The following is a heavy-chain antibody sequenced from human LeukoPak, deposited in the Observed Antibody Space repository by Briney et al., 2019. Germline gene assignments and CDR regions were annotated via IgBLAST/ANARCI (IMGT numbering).Heavy chain of an antibody. CDR1: GYTFTGYY. CDR3: AREAAKFPPEIRY. CDR2: INPNSGGT. V-gene: IGHV1-2*02. D-gene: IGHD2-15*01. J-gene: IGHJ4*02. Sequence: GASVKVSCKASGYTFTGYYMHWVRQAPGQGLEWMGWINPNSGGTNYAQKFQGRVTMTRDTSISTAYIEPSKLRSDDTAVYYCAREAAKFPPEIRYWGQGTLVTVSS.